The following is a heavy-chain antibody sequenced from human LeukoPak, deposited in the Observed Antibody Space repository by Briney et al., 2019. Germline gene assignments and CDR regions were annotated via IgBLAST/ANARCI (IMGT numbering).Heavy chain of an antibody. V-gene: IGHV1-24*01. J-gene: IGHJ4*02. CDR3: ATDRGWYSSGWDAFDY. CDR2: FDPEYGDT. D-gene: IGHD6-19*01. CDR1: GYTLHELS. Sequence: GASVKVSCMVPGYTLHELSMHWVRPAPGKGLEWMGGFDPEYGDTIYAQKLQGRLTMPEDPSTDTAYMELSSLRSEDTAVYYCATDRGWYSSGWDAFDYWGQETLVTVPS.